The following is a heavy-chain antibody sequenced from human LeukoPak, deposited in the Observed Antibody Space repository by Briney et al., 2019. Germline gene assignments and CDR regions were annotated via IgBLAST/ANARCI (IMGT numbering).Heavy chain of an antibody. CDR2: VDPEDGET. J-gene: IGHJ3*02. Sequence: ASVKVSCEVSGYTFTDYYMHWVQQAPGKGLEWMGLVDPEDGETIYAEKFQGRVTITADTSTDTAYMELSSLRSGDTAVYYCATNEWSNTHDAFDIWGQGTMVTVSS. CDR3: ATNEWSNTHDAFDI. CDR1: GYTFTDYY. V-gene: IGHV1-69-2*01. D-gene: IGHD2-8*01.